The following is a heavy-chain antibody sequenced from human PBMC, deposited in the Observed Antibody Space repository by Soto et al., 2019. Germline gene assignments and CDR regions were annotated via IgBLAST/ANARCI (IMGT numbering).Heavy chain of an antibody. CDR3: ARHRTTVTYYYYYYMDV. CDR2: IYYSGST. Sequence: SETLSLTCTVSGGFISSYYWSWIRQPPGKGLEWIGYIYYSGSTNYNPSLKSRVTISVDTSKNQFSLKLSSVTAADTAVYYCARHRTTVTYYYYYYMDVWGKGTTVTVSS. CDR1: GGFISSYY. J-gene: IGHJ6*03. V-gene: IGHV4-59*08. D-gene: IGHD4-17*01.